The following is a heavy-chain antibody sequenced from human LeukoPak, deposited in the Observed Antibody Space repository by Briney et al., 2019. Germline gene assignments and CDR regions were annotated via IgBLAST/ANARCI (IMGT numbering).Heavy chain of an antibody. V-gene: IGHV3-23*01. J-gene: IGHJ4*02. CDR2: IGGSGGST. Sequence: GGTLRLSCAASGFTFSSYGMSWVRQAPGKGLEWVSAIGGSGGSTYYADSVEGRFTISRDNSKNTLYLQMNSLRAEDTAVYYCAKDKGPYYYDSSGYYYFDYWGQGTLVTVSS. CDR3: AKDKGPYYYDSSGYYYFDY. CDR1: GFTFSSYG. D-gene: IGHD3-22*01.